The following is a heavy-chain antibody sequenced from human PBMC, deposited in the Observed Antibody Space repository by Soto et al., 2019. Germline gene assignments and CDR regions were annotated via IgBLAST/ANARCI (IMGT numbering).Heavy chain of an antibody. Sequence: PGGSLRLSCVGSGFTFGKNAMSWVRQAAGKGLQWVSAISYSGSDTFYADSVKGRLTISRDNSRNTLFLDMSGLRADDTAVYFCVRGVPTSIQRYDYWGQGTLVTVSS. CDR3: VRGVPTSIQRYDY. CDR1: GFTFGKNA. CDR2: ISYSGSDT. J-gene: IGHJ4*02. V-gene: IGHV3-23*01. D-gene: IGHD3-10*01.